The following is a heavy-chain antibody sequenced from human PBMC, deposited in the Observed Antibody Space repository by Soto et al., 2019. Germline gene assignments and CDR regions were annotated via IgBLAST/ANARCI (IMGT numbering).Heavy chain of an antibody. CDR1: GGSISSGGYY. CDR2: IYYSGST. Sequence: SETLSLTCTVSGGSISSGGYYWSWIRQHPGKGLEWIGYIYYSGSTYYNPSLKSRVTISVDTSKNQFSLKLSSVTAADTAVYYCARGATVTYYYYYGMDVWGQGTTVTVSS. J-gene: IGHJ6*02. D-gene: IGHD4-17*01. V-gene: IGHV4-31*03. CDR3: ARGATVTYYYYYGMDV.